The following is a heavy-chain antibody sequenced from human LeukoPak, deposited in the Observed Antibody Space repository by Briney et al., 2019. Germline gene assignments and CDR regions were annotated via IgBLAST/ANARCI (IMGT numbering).Heavy chain of an antibody. V-gene: IGHV4-59*08. D-gene: IGHD1-26*01. CDR2: IYYSGST. J-gene: IGHJ4*02. Sequence: SETLSLTCTVSGGSISSYYWSWIRQPPGKGLEWIGYIYYSGSTNYNPSLKSRVTISVDTSKNQFSLKLSSVTAADTAVYYCARHLQWKLLSWGQGTLVTVSS. CDR1: GGSISSYY. CDR3: ARHLQWKLLS.